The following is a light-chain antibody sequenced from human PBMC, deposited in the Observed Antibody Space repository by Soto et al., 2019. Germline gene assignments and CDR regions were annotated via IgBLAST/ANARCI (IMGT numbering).Light chain of an antibody. CDR3: MQATHFPLT. CDR1: ESLVHSNGNTY. J-gene: IGKJ1*01. V-gene: IGKV2-24*01. CDR2: MIS. Sequence: DIVMTQTPLSSPVTLGQPASISCRSSESLVHSNGNTYLTWLQQRPGQPPRILIYMISIRFTGVPDIFTGIRVGTDFTLKISRGEAEVVGIYYCMQATHFPLTFGQGTKVEIK.